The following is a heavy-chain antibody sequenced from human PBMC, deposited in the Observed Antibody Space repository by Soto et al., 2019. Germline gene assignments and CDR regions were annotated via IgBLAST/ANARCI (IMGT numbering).Heavy chain of an antibody. Sequence: SETLSLTCAVSGGSISSGGYSWSWIRRPPGKGLEWIGYIYHSGSTYYNPSLKSRVTISVDRSKNQFSLKLSSVTAADTAVYYCARDRGIDAFDIWGQGTMVTVSS. CDR2: IYHSGST. D-gene: IGHD1-20*01. J-gene: IGHJ3*02. CDR1: GGSISSGGYS. V-gene: IGHV4-30-2*01. CDR3: ARDRGIDAFDI.